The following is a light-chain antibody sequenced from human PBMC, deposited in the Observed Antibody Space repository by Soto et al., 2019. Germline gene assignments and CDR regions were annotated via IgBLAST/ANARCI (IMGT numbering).Light chain of an antibody. J-gene: IGKJ5*01. CDR3: QQYGSSPVT. V-gene: IGKV3-20*01. Sequence: EIVLTQSPGTLSLSPGERATLSCRASQSVSSSYLAWYQQKPGQAPRLRIYGASNRATGIPDRFSGSGSGTHVTLTISRLEPEDFAVYSCQQYGSSPVTFGQGTRLEIK. CDR1: QSVSSSY. CDR2: GAS.